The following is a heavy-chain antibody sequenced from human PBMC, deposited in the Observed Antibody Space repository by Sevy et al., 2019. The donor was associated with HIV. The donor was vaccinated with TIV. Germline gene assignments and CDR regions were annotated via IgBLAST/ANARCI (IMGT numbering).Heavy chain of an antibody. Sequence: GGSLRLSCAASGFTFSDSWMSWVRQAPEKGLEGGANIKQDGSKKYYVDSVKGRFIVSRDNAKKSLYLEMSSLRAEDTAVYYCARLKLHYDPYYFDLWGQGTLVTVSS. V-gene: IGHV3-7*01. CDR1: GFTFSDSW. D-gene: IGHD3-16*01. CDR3: ARLKLHYDPYYFDL. CDR2: IKQDGSKK. J-gene: IGHJ4*02.